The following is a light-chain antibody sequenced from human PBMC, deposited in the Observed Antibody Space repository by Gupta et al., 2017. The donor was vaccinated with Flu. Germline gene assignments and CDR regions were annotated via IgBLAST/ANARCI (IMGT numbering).Light chain of an antibody. CDR2: TNN. CDR1: SSNVGSNN. CDR3: AAWDDTLSGVV. J-gene: IGLJ2*01. Sequence: QSVVTHPPSASGTPGQRVTISCSGSSSNVGSNNVNWYQQLPGTAPKLLIYTNNQRPSGVPDRFSGSKSGTSASLAISGLQSEDEADYYCAAWDDTLSGVVFGGGTRLTVL. V-gene: IGLV1-44*01.